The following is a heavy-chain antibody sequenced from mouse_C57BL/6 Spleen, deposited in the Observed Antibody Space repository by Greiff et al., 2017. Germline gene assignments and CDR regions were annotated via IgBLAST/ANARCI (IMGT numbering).Heavy chain of an antibody. CDR1: GFTFSSYG. CDR3: ARHAPSQAPHYYAMDY. D-gene: IGHD3-2*02. CDR2: ISSGGSYT. J-gene: IGHJ4*01. Sequence: EVKRVESGGDLVKPGGSLKLSCAASGFTFSSYGMSWVRQTPDKRLEWVATISSGGSYTYYPDSVKGRFTISRDNAKNTLYLQMSSLKSEDTAMYYCARHAPSQAPHYYAMDYWGQGTSVTVSS. V-gene: IGHV5-6*01.